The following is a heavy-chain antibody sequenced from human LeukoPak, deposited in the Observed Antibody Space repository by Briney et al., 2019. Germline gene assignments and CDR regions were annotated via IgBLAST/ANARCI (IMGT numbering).Heavy chain of an antibody. CDR2: IRSKANSYAT. D-gene: IGHD2-2*01. CDR1: GLTFTIPA. J-gene: IGHJ4*02. CDR3: TCPRYCSITTCSRFDY. V-gene: IGHV3-73*01. Sequence: GGSLRLSHEPYGLTFTIPAMHWVRQASGKGLEWVGRIRSKANSYATAYAASVNGRFSISRDDSKNTAYLQMNSLKTEDPAVYYCTCPRYCSITTCSRFDYWGQGTLVTVSS.